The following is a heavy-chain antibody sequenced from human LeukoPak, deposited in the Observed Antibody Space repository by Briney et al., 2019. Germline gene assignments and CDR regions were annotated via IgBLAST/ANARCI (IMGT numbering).Heavy chain of an antibody. J-gene: IGHJ4*01. V-gene: IGHV4-61*02. D-gene: IGHD4/OR15-4a*01. CDR2: IYTSGST. Sequence: SETLSLTCAVYGGSFSSGSYYWGWIRQPAGKGLEWIGRIYTSGSTNYNPSLKSRVTISVDTSKNQFSLKLSSVTPADTAVYYCASANGAYGGNLHYFDYWGHGTLVTVSS. CDR1: GGSFSSGSYY. CDR3: ASANGAYGGNLHYFDY.